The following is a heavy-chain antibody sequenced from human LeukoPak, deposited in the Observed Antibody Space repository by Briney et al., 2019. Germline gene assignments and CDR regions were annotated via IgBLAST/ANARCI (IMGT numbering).Heavy chain of an antibody. Sequence: PGGSLRLSCAASGFTFSKYSINWVRQAPGKGLEWVSYISSSSSTIYYTDSVKGRFTISRDNAKNSLYLQMNSLRPEDTAVYYCARDKEEATAQFDYWGQGTLVTVSS. J-gene: IGHJ4*02. CDR3: ARDKEEATAQFDY. CDR1: GFTFSKYS. D-gene: IGHD5-24*01. V-gene: IGHV3-48*01. CDR2: ISSSSSTI.